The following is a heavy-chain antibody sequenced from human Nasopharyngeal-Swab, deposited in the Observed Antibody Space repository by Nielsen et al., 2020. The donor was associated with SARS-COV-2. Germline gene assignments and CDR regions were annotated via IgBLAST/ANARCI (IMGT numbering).Heavy chain of an antibody. CDR2: ISAYNGNT. V-gene: IGHV1-18*01. Sequence: ASVKVSCKASGYTFTSYGISWVRQAPGQGLEWMGWISAYNGNTNYAQKLQGRVTMTTDTSTSTAYMELRSLRSDDTAVYYCARGYRAWSSGFPFDYWGQGTLVTVSS. J-gene: IGHJ4*02. CDR3: ARGYRAWSSGFPFDY. CDR1: GYTFTSYG. D-gene: IGHD6-19*01.